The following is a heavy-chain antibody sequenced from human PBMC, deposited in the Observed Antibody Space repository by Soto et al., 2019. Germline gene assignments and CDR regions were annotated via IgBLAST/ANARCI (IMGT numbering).Heavy chain of an antibody. Sequence: ASVKVSCKVSGYTLTELSMHWVRQAPGKGLEWMGGFDPEDGETIYAQKFQGRVTMTEDTSTDTAYMELSSLRSEDTAVYYCATTPELLLFPGCDYRGQGTLVSVSS. V-gene: IGHV1-24*01. J-gene: IGHJ4*02. CDR1: GYTLTELS. CDR3: ATTPELLLFPGCDY. CDR2: FDPEDGET. D-gene: IGHD2-15*01.